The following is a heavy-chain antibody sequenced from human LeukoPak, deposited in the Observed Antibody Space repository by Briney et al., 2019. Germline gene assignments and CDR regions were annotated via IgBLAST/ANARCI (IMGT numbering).Heavy chain of an antibody. V-gene: IGHV4-39*07. Sequence: SETLSLTCTAPGGSISSNNYYWGWIRQPPGKGLEWIGSFYYSGNIYYSPSLKSRVAISVDTSKKHFSLKLSSVTAADTAVYYCARGIDQYDSSGYSFWGQGTLVTVSS. J-gene: IGHJ4*02. CDR2: FYYSGNI. CDR3: ARGIDQYDSSGYSF. CDR1: GGSISSNNYY. D-gene: IGHD3-22*01.